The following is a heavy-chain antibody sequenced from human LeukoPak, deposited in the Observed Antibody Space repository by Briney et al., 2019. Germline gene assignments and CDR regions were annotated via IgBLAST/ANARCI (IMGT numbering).Heavy chain of an antibody. V-gene: IGHV3-66*01. J-gene: IGHJ1*01. D-gene: IGHD2-15*01. Sequence: GGSLRLSCAASGFTVSSNYMSWVRQAPGKGLEWVSVIYSGGSTYYADSVKGRFTISRDNSKNTLSLQMNSLRAEDTAVYYCARGVLGYCSGDSCSSEYLQHWGQGTLVTVSS. CDR3: ARGVLGYCSGDSCSSEYLQH. CDR1: GFTVSSNY. CDR2: IYSGGST.